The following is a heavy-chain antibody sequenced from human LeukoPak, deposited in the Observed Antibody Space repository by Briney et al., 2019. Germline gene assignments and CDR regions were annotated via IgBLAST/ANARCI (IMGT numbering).Heavy chain of an antibody. CDR2: ISSSSSYI. V-gene: IGHV3-21*01. CDR3: ARGLAAAGPAVYYYGMDV. CDR1: GFTFSSYS. D-gene: IGHD6-13*01. Sequence: GGSLRLSCAASGFTFSSYSMNWVRQAPGKGLEWVSSISSSSSYIYYADSVKGRFTISRDNAKNSLYLQMNSLRAEDTAVYYCARGLAAAGPAVYYYGMDVRGQGTTVTVSS. J-gene: IGHJ6*02.